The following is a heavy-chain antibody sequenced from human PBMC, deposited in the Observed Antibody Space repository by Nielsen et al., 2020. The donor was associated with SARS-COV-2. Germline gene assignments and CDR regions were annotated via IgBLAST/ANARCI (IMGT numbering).Heavy chain of an antibody. CDR3: ASLITMIVGYPRTEFDY. CDR2: ISAYNGNT. D-gene: IGHD3-22*01. Sequence: ASVKVSCKASGYTFTSYGISWVRQAPGQGLEWMGWISAYNGNTNYAQKLQGRVTTTTDTSTSTAYMELRSLRSDDTAVYYCASLITMIVGYPRTEFDYWGQGTLVTVSS. J-gene: IGHJ4*02. CDR1: GYTFTSYG. V-gene: IGHV1-18*01.